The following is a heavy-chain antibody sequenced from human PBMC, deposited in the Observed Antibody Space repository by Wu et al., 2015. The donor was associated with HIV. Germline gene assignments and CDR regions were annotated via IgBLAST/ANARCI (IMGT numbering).Heavy chain of an antibody. D-gene: IGHD1-1*01. CDR1: GYTFSNYG. CDR3: ARDRSGTTIFWFDP. Sequence: QVQLVQSGTEVKKPGASVKVSCKASGYTFSNYGISWVRQAPGQGLEWMGWISNRKRGTEYLQKFRGRVTMTTDTSARTAYMEMRGLTSDDTAVYYCARDRSGTTIFWFDPWGQGTLVTVSS. CDR2: ISNRKRGT. J-gene: IGHJ5*02. V-gene: IGHV1-18*01.